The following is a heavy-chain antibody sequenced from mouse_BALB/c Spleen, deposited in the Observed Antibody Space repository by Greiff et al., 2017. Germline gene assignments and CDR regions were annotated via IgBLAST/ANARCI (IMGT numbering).Heavy chain of an antibody. V-gene: IGHV7-3*02. J-gene: IGHJ4*01. CDR3: ARDRGNGYDGAMDY. CDR1: GFTFTDYY. D-gene: IGHD2-2*01. Sequence: EVMLVESGGGLVQPGGSLRLSCATSGFTFTDYYMSWVRQPPGKALEWLGFIRNKANGYTTEYSASVKGRFTISRDNTQSILYLPMNTLRAEDSATYYSARDRGNGYDGAMDYWGQGTSVTVSS. CDR2: IRNKANGYTT.